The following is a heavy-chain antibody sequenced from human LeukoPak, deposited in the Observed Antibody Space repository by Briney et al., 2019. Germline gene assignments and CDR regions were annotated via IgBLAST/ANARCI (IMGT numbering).Heavy chain of an antibody. CDR3: ARLTPTYYYDSSGYSSSDDY. Sequence: SETLPLTRAVSGYSISSGYFWGWIRQPPGKGLEWIGSIYHSGSTYYNPSLKSRVTISVDTSKNQFSLKLSSVTAADTAVYYCARLTPTYYYDSSGYSSSDDYWGQGTLVTVSS. CDR1: GYSISSGYF. D-gene: IGHD3-22*01. V-gene: IGHV4-38-2*01. CDR2: IYHSGST. J-gene: IGHJ4*02.